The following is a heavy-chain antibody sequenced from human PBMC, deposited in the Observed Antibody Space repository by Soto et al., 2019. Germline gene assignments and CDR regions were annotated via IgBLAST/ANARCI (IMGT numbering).Heavy chain of an antibody. J-gene: IGHJ6*02. CDR3: AGREFASSSFHYYYYAVDA. CDR1: GGSFSDYF. CDR2: INHSGST. Sequence: SETLSLTCAVYGGSFSDYFWTWIRQPPGKGLEWIGEINHSGSTNFNPSLKSRVAISADTSRNQFSLRVTSVTAADTAVYYCAGREFASSSFHYYYYAVDAWGQGTTVTVSS. V-gene: IGHV4-34*01. D-gene: IGHD6-6*01.